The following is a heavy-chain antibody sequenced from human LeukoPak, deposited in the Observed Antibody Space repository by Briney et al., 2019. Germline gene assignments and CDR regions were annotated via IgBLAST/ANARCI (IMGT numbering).Heavy chain of an antibody. Sequence: GGSLRLSCAASGFTFSNYAMSWVRQAPGKGLEWVSGITSSGDSTYYADSVKGRFTISRDNSKNTLYLQMNSLRAEDTALYYCAKPNYYDSGGYLLDHWGQGTLVTVSS. D-gene: IGHD3-22*01. V-gene: IGHV3-23*01. CDR1: GFTFSNYA. CDR2: ITSSGDST. CDR3: AKPNYYDSGGYLLDH. J-gene: IGHJ4*02.